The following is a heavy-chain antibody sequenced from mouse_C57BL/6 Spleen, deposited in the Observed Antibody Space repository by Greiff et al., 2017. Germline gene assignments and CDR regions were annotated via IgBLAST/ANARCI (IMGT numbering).Heavy chain of an antibody. CDR2: INPYNGDT. D-gene: IGHD2-4*01. CDR3: ARCPYDYDSTAWCAY. CDR1: GYSFTGYF. Sequence: VQLQQSGPELVKPGASVKISCKASGYSFTGYFMNWVMQSHGKSLEWIGRINPYNGDTFYNQKFKGKATLTVDKSSSTAHMELRSLTSEDSAVXYCARCPYDYDSTAWCAYWGQGTLVTVSA. V-gene: IGHV1-20*01. J-gene: IGHJ3*01.